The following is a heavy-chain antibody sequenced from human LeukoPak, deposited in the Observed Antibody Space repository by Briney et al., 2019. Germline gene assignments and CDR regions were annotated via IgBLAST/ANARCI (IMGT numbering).Heavy chain of an antibody. CDR1: GGSFSGYY. Sequence: SETLSLTCAVYGGSFSGYYWGWIRQAPGKGLEWIGSIYYHENTYYNSSLKSRVTISVDTSKDQFSLKLNSVTAADTAVYFCARRAYSAAYWKHFGYWGREPWSPSPQ. D-gene: IGHD1-1*01. CDR3: ARRAYSAAYWKHFGY. CDR2: IYYHENT. J-gene: IGHJ4*02. V-gene: IGHV4-34*01.